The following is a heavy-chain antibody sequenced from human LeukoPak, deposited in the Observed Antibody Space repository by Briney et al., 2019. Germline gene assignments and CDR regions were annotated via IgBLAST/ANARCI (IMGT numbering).Heavy chain of an antibody. J-gene: IGHJ4*02. Sequence: ASVKVSCKASGYTFTSYGISWVRQAPGQGLERMGRISAYNGNTNYAQKLQGRVTMTTDTSTSTAYMELRSLRSDDTAVYYCARDRPYSGYVGKFDYWGQGTLVTVSS. CDR1: GYTFTSYG. V-gene: IGHV1-18*01. CDR2: ISAYNGNT. CDR3: ARDRPYSGYVGKFDY. D-gene: IGHD5-12*01.